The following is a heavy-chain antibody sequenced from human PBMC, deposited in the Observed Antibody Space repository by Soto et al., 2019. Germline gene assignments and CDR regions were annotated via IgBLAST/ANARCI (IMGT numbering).Heavy chain of an antibody. J-gene: IGHJ6*02. CDR1: GGTFSSYA. D-gene: IGHD3-16*01. Sequence: QVQLVQSGAEVKKPGSSVKVSCKASGGTFSSYAISWVRQAPGQGLEWMGGIIPIFGTANYAQKFQGRVTITADQSTSTAYMELSSLRSEDTAVYYCARGGGPRGNYYYYYGMDVWGQGTTVTVS. CDR2: IIPIFGTA. CDR3: ARGGGPRGNYYYYYGMDV. V-gene: IGHV1-69*12.